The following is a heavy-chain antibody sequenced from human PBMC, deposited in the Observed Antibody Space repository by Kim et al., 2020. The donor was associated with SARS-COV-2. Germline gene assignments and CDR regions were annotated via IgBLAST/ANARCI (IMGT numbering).Heavy chain of an antibody. CDR2: INVVNGNT. CDR3: ARRSGTYGFDY. D-gene: IGHD3-10*01. Sequence: ASVKVSCKASGYTFTTFPINWVRQAPGQGLEWMGWINVVNGNTKYPQKFQGRVTISRDTSASTAYMELSSLRSEDTAVYFCARRSGTYGFDYWGQGTLVTVSP. J-gene: IGHJ4*02. CDR1: GYTFTTFP. V-gene: IGHV1-3*01.